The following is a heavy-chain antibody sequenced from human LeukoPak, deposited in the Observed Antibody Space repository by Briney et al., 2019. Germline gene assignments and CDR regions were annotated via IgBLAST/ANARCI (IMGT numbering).Heavy chain of an antibody. Sequence: SQTLSLTCAVSGGSLSSGGYSWSWLRQPPGTGLHWIGYIYHSGTTYYNPSLKSRVTISVDRSTNQFSLTLNSVTAADTAVYYCARVREYYYGSGSLYYFDYWGQGTLVTVSS. CDR1: GGSLSSGGYS. CDR3: ARVREYYYGSGSLYYFDY. D-gene: IGHD3-10*01. V-gene: IGHV4-30-2*01. CDR2: IYHSGTT. J-gene: IGHJ4*02.